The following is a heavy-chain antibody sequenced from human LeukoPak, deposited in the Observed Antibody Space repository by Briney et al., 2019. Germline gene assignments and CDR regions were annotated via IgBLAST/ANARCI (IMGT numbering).Heavy chain of an antibody. CDR2: IYYSGST. Sequence: KPSETLSLTCTVSGGSISSYYWSWIRQPPGKGLEWIGYIYYSGSTNYNPSLKSRVTMSVDTSKNQFSLKLSSVTAADTAVYYCARGRDGYLYYYYGMDVWGQGTTVTVSS. D-gene: IGHD5-24*01. V-gene: IGHV4-59*08. CDR1: GGSISSYY. CDR3: ARGRDGYLYYYYGMDV. J-gene: IGHJ6*02.